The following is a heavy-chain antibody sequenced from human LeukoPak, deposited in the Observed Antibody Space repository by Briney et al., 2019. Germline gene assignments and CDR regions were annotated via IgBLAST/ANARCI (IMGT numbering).Heavy chain of an antibody. D-gene: IGHD2-2*01. CDR1: GFTFSSYA. CDR2: IKQDGSEK. V-gene: IGHV3-7*01. Sequence: PGGSLRLSCAASGFTFSSYAMSWVRQAPGKGLEWVANIKQDGSEKYYVDSVKGRFTISRDNAKNSLYLQMNSLRAEDTAVYYCARRQADQLLWDYYYYYMDVWGKGTTVTVSS. J-gene: IGHJ6*03. CDR3: ARRQADQLLWDYYYYYMDV.